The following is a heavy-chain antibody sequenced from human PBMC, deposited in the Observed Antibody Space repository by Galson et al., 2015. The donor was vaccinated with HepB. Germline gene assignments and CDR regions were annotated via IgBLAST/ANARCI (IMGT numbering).Heavy chain of an antibody. CDR1: GDSVSSNSAA. CDR3: ARGEYSSSPYYYYYGMDV. V-gene: IGHV6-1*01. J-gene: IGHJ6*02. D-gene: IGHD6-6*01. CDR2: TYYRSKWYN. Sequence: CAISGDSVSSNSAAWNWIRQSPSRGLEWLGRTYYRSKWYNDYAVSVKSRITINPDTSKNQFSLQLNSVTPEDTAVYYCARGEYSSSPYYYYYGMDVWGQGTTVTVSS.